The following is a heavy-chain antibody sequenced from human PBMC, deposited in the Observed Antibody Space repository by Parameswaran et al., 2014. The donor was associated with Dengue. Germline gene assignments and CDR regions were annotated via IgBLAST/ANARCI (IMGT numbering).Heavy chain of an antibody. V-gene: IGHV3-48*03. Sequence: VRQMPGKGLEWVSYISSSGSTIYYADSVKGRFTISRDNAKNSLYLQMNSLRAEDTAVYYCASRTHNYDILTGYRDYWGQGTLVTVSS. CDR3: ASRTHNYDILTGYRDY. D-gene: IGHD3-9*01. J-gene: IGHJ4*02. CDR2: ISSSGSTI.